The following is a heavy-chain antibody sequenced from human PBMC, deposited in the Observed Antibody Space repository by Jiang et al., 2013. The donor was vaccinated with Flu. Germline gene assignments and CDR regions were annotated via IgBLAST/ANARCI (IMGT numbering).Heavy chain of an antibody. D-gene: IGHD6-13*01. CDR2: IDPSDSYT. CDR3: ARQALWGSSSLENYDAFDI. Sequence: GAEVKKPGESLRISCKGSGYSFTSYWISWVRQMPGKGLEWMGRIDPSDSYTNYSPSFQGHVTISADKSISTAYLQWSSLKASDTAMYYCARQALWGSSSLENYDAFDIWGQGTMVTVSS. V-gene: IGHV5-10-1*01. J-gene: IGHJ3*02. CDR1: GYSFTSYW.